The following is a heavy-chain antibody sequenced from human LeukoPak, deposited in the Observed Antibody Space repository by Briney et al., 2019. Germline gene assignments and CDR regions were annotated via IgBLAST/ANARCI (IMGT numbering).Heavy chain of an antibody. Sequence: GGSLRLSCAASRFTFSSYSMNWVRQAPGKGLEWVSSISSSGSYIYYADSVKGRFTISRDNAKNSLYLQMNSLRAEDTALYYCARNPYPTGYYYYYYMDVWGKGTTVTVSS. CDR1: RFTFSSYS. CDR3: ARNPYPTGYYYYYYMDV. J-gene: IGHJ6*03. V-gene: IGHV3-21*04. CDR2: ISSSGSYI.